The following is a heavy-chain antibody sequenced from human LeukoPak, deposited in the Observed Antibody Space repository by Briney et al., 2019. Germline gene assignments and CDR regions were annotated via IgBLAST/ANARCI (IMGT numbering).Heavy chain of an antibody. D-gene: IGHD4-11*01. CDR1: GGSISSYY. J-gene: IGHJ3*02. Sequence: PSETLSLTCTVSGGSISSYYWSWIRQPPGKGLEWIGSIYYSGSTYYNPSLKSRVTISVDTSKNQFSLKLSSVTAADTAVYYCARDPDYSKIGFAFDIWGQGTMVTVSS. CDR3: ARDPDYSKIGFAFDI. V-gene: IGHV4-39*07. CDR2: IYYSGST.